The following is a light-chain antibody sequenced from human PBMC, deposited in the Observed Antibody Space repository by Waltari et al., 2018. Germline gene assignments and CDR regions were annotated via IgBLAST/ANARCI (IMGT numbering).Light chain of an antibody. J-gene: IGLJ1*01. CDR1: SSDVGNYNL. Sequence: QSGLTQPASVSGSPGQSITISCTGTSSDVGNYNLVSWYQQYPGKAPKLMVYEVTRRASGVSVRFAGSKSGNTASRTICGRQSEDEADYYCCSDAGFGIYVFGTGTKVTVL. CDR3: CSDAGFGIYV. V-gene: IGLV2-23*02. CDR2: EVT.